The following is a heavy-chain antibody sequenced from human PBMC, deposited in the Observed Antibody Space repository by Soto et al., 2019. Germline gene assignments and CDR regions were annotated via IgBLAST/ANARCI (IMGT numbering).Heavy chain of an antibody. V-gene: IGHV3-23*01. J-gene: IGHJ3*02. CDR3: AKVARVYDYVWGNAFDI. CDR2: ISGSGGST. D-gene: IGHD3-16*01. Sequence: GGSLRLSCAASGFTFSSYGMSWVRQAPGKGLEWVSAISGSGGSTYYADSVKGRFTISRDNSKNTLYLQMNSLRAEDTAVYYCAKVARVYDYVWGNAFDIWGQGTMVTVSS. CDR1: GFTFSSYG.